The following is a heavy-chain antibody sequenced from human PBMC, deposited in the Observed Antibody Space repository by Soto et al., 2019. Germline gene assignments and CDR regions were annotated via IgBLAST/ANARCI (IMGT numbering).Heavy chain of an antibody. J-gene: IGHJ4*02. D-gene: IGHD3-3*01. CDR1: GFTFSSYG. Sequence: PGGSLRLSCAASGFTFSSYGMHWVRQAPGKGLEWVAVISYDGSNKYYADSVKGRFTISRDNSKNTLYLQMNSLRAEDTAVYYCAKERFLGDFWSGYPFDYWGQGTLVTVSP. V-gene: IGHV3-30*18. CDR2: ISYDGSNK. CDR3: AKERFLGDFWSGYPFDY.